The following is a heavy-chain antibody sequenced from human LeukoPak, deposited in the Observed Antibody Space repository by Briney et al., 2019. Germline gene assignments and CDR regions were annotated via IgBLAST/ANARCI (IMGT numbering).Heavy chain of an antibody. CDR2: ISSSGSTI. CDR3: ARVGAAAATGAFNI. V-gene: IGHV3-11*01. J-gene: IGHJ3*02. D-gene: IGHD6-13*01. Sequence: PGGSLRLYCAASGFTFSDYYMSWIRQAPGKGLEWVSYISSSGSTIYYADSVKGRFTISRDNAKNPLYLQMNSLRAEDTAVYYCARVGAAAATGAFNIWGQGTMVTVSS. CDR1: GFTFSDYY.